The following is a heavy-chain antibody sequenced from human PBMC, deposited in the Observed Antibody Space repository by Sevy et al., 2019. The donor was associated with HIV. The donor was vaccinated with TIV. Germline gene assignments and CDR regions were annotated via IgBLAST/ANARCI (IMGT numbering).Heavy chain of an antibody. CDR3: AKEELSGFY. Sequence: GGSLRLSCAASGFTFSNYAMTWVRQAPGKGLEWVSSISGSGGSTYYADSVKGRFTVSRDNSKNMLYLQMNSLRAEDTAVYYCAKEELSGFYWGQGTLVTVSS. V-gene: IGHV3-23*01. CDR2: ISGSGGST. D-gene: IGHD6-19*01. J-gene: IGHJ4*02. CDR1: GFTFSNYA.